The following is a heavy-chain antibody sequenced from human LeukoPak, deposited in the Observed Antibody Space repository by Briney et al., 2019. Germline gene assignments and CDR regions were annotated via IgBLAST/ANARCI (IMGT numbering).Heavy chain of an antibody. CDR1: GFIVSSNY. J-gene: IGHJ4*02. CDR3: ARGSAYDYGFPDY. D-gene: IGHD4-17*01. Sequence: GGSLRLSCAASGFIVSSNYMSWVRQAPGKGLEWVSVIYSGGTTYYADSVKGRFTISRDNSKNTVYLQMNSLRVEDTAVYYCARGSAYDYGFPDYWGQGTLVTVSS. V-gene: IGHV3-53*01. CDR2: IYSGGTT.